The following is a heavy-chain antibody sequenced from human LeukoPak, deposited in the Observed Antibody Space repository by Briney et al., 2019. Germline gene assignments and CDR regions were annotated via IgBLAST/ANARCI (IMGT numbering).Heavy chain of an antibody. CDR1: GASTSSYS. CDR2: IHNSGST. Sequence: SETLSLTCTVSGASTSSYSWSWIRQPPGKGMEWIGYIHNSGSTYYNPSLKSRVTISVDTSKNQFSLKLSSVTAADTAVYYCASALFPNYYDSSGYYYYFDYWGQGTLVTVSS. D-gene: IGHD3-22*01. J-gene: IGHJ4*02. V-gene: IGHV4-4*08. CDR3: ASALFPNYYDSSGYYYYFDY.